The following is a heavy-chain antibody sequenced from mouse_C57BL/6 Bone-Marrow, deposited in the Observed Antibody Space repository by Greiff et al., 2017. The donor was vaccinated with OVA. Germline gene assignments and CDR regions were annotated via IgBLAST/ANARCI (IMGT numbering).Heavy chain of an antibody. CDR2: IRLKSDNYAT. CDR3: TCYYPLYAMDY. Sequence: EVQLVESGGGLVQPGGSMKLSCVASGFTFSNYWMNWVRQSPEKGLEWVAQIRLKSDNYATHYAESVKGRFTISRDDSKSSVYLQMNNLRAEDTGIYYCTCYYPLYAMDYWGQGTSVTVSS. D-gene: IGHD1-1*01. J-gene: IGHJ4*01. V-gene: IGHV6-3*01. CDR1: GFTFSNYW.